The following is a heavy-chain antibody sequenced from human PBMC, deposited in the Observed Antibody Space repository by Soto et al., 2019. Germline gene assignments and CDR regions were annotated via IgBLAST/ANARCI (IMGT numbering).Heavy chain of an antibody. D-gene: IGHD3-22*01. Sequence: PGVSLRLSCAASGLTFNSYAMHWVRQAPGKGLEWVAVISYDGSNKYYADSVKGRFTISRDNSKNTLYLQMNSLRAEDTAVYYCVRDYYAFGSRFSYCGQRTLVTVSS. CDR2: ISYDGSNK. CDR1: GLTFNSYA. J-gene: IGHJ4*02. V-gene: IGHV3-30-3*01. CDR3: VRDYYAFGSRFSY.